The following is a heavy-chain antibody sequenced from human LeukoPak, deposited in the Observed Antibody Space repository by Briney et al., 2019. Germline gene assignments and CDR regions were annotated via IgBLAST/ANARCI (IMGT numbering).Heavy chain of an antibody. D-gene: IGHD3-10*01. CDR2: ISSSSSYI. V-gene: IGHV3-21*01. Sequence: GGSLRLSCAASGFTFSSYSMNWVRQAPGKGLEWVSSISSSSSYIYYADSVKGRFTISRDNAKNSLYLQMNSLRAEDTAVYYSARDGSGSYLFDYWGQGTLVTVSS. J-gene: IGHJ4*02. CDR3: ARDGSGSYLFDY. CDR1: GFTFSSYS.